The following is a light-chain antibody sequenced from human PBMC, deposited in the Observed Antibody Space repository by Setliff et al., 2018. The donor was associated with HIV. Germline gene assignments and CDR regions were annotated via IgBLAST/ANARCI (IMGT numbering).Light chain of an antibody. CDR1: SSDVGGSNY. V-gene: IGLV2-14*01. Sequence: QSALTQPASVSGSPGQSITISCTGTSSDVGGSNYVSWYQQHPGKAPKLMIYEVSNRPSGVPDRFSGSKSGNTASLTISGLQAEDETDYYCSSYTSSSTYVFGTGTKVTVL. CDR3: SSYTSSSTYV. J-gene: IGLJ1*01. CDR2: EVS.